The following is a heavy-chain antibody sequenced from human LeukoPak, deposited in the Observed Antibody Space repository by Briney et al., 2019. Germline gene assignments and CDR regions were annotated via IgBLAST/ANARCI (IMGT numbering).Heavy chain of an antibody. CDR2: INPSGGST. CDR1: GGTLSRYA. V-gene: IGHV1-46*01. D-gene: IGHD3-10*01. Sequence: AASVTVSCKASGGTLSRYAISWVRQAPGQGLEWMGIINPSGGSTKYAQKFQGRVTMTRDTSTSTVYMELSSLRSEDTAVYYCARDGDYYGSGSYDYWGQGTLVTVSS. CDR3: ARDGDYYGSGSYDY. J-gene: IGHJ4*02.